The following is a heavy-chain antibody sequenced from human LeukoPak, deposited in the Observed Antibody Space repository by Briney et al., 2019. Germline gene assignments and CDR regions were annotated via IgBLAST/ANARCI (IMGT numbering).Heavy chain of an antibody. CDR3: AREFCSGGSCYWC. CDR2: ISSSSSTI. J-gene: IGHJ4*02. Sequence: GGSLRLSCAASGFTFSSYSMNWVRQAPGKGLERVSYISSSSSTIYYADSVKGRFTISRDNAKNSLYLQMNSLRAEDTAVYYCAREFCSGGSCYWCWGQGTLVTVSS. D-gene: IGHD2-15*01. CDR1: GFTFSSYS. V-gene: IGHV3-48*01.